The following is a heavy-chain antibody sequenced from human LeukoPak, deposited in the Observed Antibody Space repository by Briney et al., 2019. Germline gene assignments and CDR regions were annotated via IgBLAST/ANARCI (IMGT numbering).Heavy chain of an antibody. CDR2: IKSKTDGGTT. Sequence: GGSLRLSCAASGFTFSNAWMSWVRQAPGKGLEWVGRIKSKTDGGTTDYAAPVKGRFTISRDDSKNTLYLQMNSLRAEDTAVYFCAKGQWLAPFDYWGQGTLVTVSS. V-gene: IGHV3-15*01. CDR3: AKGQWLAPFDY. J-gene: IGHJ4*02. CDR1: GFTFSNAW. D-gene: IGHD6-19*01.